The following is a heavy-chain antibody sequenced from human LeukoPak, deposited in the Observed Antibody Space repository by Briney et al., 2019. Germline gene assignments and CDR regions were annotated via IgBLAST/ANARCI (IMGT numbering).Heavy chain of an antibody. V-gene: IGHV3-7*01. CDR2: IREDGREE. CDR3: ARDSGYRSIDY. CDR1: GFTFSNYW. Sequence: GGSLRLSCVDTGFTFSNYWMAWVRRAPGRGREDMAKIREDGREEYYVDSVRGRFTISRDNAKNSLYLQMNSLRGEDTAVYYCARDSGYRSIDYWGQGTLVTVSS. J-gene: IGHJ4*02. D-gene: IGHD5-18*01.